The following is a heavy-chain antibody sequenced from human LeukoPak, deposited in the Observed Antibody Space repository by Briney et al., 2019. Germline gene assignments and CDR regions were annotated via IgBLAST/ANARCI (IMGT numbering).Heavy chain of an antibody. CDR2: INYSRST. CDR3: ARDGNYYESSGYYFSAFDI. V-gene: IGHV4-39*07. CDR1: GGSISSCSYY. J-gene: IGHJ3*02. Sequence: WETLTLTCTVSGGSISSCSYYWGWLPPPPGQGLVWFVSINYSRSTYYNPSLKSRVTISVDTSKHQFSLKLRSVTAADTAVYYCARDGNYYESSGYYFSAFDIWGQGRMVTVSS. D-gene: IGHD3-22*01.